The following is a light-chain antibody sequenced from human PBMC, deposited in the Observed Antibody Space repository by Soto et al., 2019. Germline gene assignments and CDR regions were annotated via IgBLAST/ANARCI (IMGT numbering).Light chain of an antibody. CDR2: GAS. Sequence: TQSPGTLSLSPVERATLSCRASQSVSNNYLAWYQQKPGQAPRLLIYGASNRATGIPDRFSGSGSGTDFTLTISRLEPEDFAVYYCQQYGSSPGTFGQGTKVDIK. V-gene: IGKV3-20*01. J-gene: IGKJ1*01. CDR1: QSVSNNY. CDR3: QQYGSSPGT.